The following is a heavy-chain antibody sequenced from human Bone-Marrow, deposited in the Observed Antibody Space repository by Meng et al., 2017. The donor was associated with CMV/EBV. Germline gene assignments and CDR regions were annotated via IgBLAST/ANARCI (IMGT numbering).Heavy chain of an antibody. V-gene: IGHV4-59*01. CDR1: GGSFSDYY. Sequence: GSLRLSCSVSGGSFSDYYWTWIRQPPGKGLEWIGYIYGSGSTNYNPSLKSRVTISMDTSNRHFSLKLSSVTATDTAVYYCAREQWLAHYFDYWGQGDLVTVAS. J-gene: IGHJ4*02. CDR2: IYGSGST. CDR3: AREQWLAHYFDY. D-gene: IGHD6-19*01.